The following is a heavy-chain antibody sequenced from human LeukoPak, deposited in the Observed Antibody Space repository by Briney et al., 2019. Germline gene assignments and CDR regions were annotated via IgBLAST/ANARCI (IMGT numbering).Heavy chain of an antibody. V-gene: IGHV4-39*01. J-gene: IGHJ5*02. D-gene: IGHD6-13*01. CDR1: GGSISSKNYY. CDR3: ARGPGYSSSWFSNWFDP. CDR2: VYFTGAT. Sequence: SETLSLTCSVSGGSISSKNYYWAWIRQPPGKGLEWVGSVYFTGATNYSPPLQSRVTISGDTSKNQISLKLNSVTAADTAVYYCARGPGYSSSWFSNWFDPWGQGTLVTVSS.